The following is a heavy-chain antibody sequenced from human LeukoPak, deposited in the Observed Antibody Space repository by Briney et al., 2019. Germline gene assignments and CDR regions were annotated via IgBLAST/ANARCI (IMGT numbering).Heavy chain of an antibody. CDR1: GLTFSSYA. D-gene: IGHD4-23*01. Sequence: GRSLRLSCAASGLTFSSYATHWARQAPGRGLEWVAVISYDGSNKYYADSVKGRFTISRDNSKNTLYLQMSSLRAEDTAVYYCARDAGYGGNSDYWGQGTLVTVSS. CDR2: ISYDGSNK. CDR3: ARDAGYGGNSDY. V-gene: IGHV3-30-3*01. J-gene: IGHJ4*02.